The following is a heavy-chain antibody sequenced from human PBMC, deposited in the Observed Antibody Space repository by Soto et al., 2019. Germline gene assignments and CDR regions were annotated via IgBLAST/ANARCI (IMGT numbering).Heavy chain of an antibody. CDR3: VRELQGPLAY. V-gene: IGHV3-53*01. Sequence: PGGSQRLSCAASGFTVSTNYMNWVRHAPGKRLECASILQSGGNTYYPYSVKGRFTISRDNSKNTVYLQMNTLRVEDPAIYYCVRELQGPLAYWCQGTLVTVSS. D-gene: IGHD4-4*01. CDR1: GFTVSTNY. J-gene: IGHJ4*02. CDR2: LQSGGNT.